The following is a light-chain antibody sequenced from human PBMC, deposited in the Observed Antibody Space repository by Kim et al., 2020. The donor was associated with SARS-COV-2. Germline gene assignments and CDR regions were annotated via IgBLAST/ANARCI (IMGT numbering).Light chain of an antibody. J-gene: IGLJ3*02. V-gene: IGLV3-25*03. CDR1: ALPKQY. CDR3: QSADSSGTYGV. Sequence: SSYLTHPPSVSVSPGQTARITCSGDALPKQYAYWYQQKPGQAPVLVIYQDSERPSGIPERFSGSSSGTTVTLTISGVQAEDEADYYCQSADSSGTYGVFGGGTQLTVL. CDR2: QDS.